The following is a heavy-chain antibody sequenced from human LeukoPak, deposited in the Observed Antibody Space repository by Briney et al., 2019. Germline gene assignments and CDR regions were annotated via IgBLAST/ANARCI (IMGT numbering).Heavy chain of an antibody. CDR1: GGSFSVYY. J-gene: IGHJ3*02. D-gene: IGHD3-9*01. Sequence: PSETLSLTCAVYGGSFSVYYWSWIRQPPGKGLEWIGEINHSGSTNYNPSLKSRVTISVDTSKNQFSLKLSSVTAADTAVYYCARGAYYDILTGYYANDAFDIWGQGTMVTVSS. CDR3: ARGAYYDILTGYYANDAFDI. V-gene: IGHV4-34*01. CDR2: INHSGST.